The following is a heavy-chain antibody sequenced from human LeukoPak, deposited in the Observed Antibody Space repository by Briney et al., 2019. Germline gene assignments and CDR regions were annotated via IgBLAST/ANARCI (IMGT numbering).Heavy chain of an antibody. CDR2: ISSSSYI. CDR3: ARGQLGRFDYFDY. V-gene: IGHV3-21*01. J-gene: IGHJ4*02. CDR1: GFTFSSYS. Sequence: PGGSPRLSCAASGFTFSSYSMNWVRQAPGKGLEWVSSISSSSYIYYADSVKGRFTISRDNAKNSLYLQMNSLRAEDTAVYYCARGQLGRFDYFDYWGQGTLVTVSS. D-gene: IGHD6-6*01.